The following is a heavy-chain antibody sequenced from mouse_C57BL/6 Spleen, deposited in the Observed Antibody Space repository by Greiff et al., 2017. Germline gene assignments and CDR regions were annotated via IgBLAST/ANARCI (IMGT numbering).Heavy chain of an antibody. J-gene: IGHJ4*01. CDR2: LHPSDSDT. Sequence: QVQLQQPGAELVKPGASVKVSCKASGYTFTSYWMHLVKQMPGQGLEWIGRLHPSDSDTNYNQKFKGKATLTVDKSSSTAYMQLSSLTSEDSAVYYCAIWYSNDYYAMDYWGQGTSVTVSS. D-gene: IGHD2-5*01. V-gene: IGHV1-74*01. CDR1: GYTFTSYW. CDR3: AIWYSNDYYAMDY.